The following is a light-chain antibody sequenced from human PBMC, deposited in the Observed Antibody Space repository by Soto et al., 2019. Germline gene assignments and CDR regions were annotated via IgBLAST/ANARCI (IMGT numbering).Light chain of an antibody. Sequence: EIVMTQSPATLSVSPGERATLSCRASQSVSSNLAWYQQKPGHAPRLLIYGASTRATGIPARFSGSGSGTEFTLTNSSLQSEDFAVYYCQQYNNWPPWTFGKGTKVEIK. V-gene: IGKV3-15*01. CDR3: QQYNNWPPWT. CDR1: QSVSSN. J-gene: IGKJ1*01. CDR2: GAS.